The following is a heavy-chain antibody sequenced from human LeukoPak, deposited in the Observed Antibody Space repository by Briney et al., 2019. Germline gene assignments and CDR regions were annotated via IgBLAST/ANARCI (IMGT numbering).Heavy chain of an antibody. Sequence: KTSETLSLTCTVSGGPISGSYWSWIRQPPGKGLEWIAYMYNSGSTNYNPSLKSRVTISIDTSKNQFSLKLSSLTAADTAIYYCARGIESYGDYGYWGQGILVTVSS. CDR3: ARGIESYGDYGY. J-gene: IGHJ4*02. D-gene: IGHD4-17*01. V-gene: IGHV4-59*01. CDR1: GGPISGSY. CDR2: MYNSGST.